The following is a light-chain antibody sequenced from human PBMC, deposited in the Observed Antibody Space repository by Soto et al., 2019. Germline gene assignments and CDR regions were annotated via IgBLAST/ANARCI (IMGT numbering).Light chain of an antibody. CDR2: GTS. CDR1: QTISSNN. J-gene: IGKJ1*01. CDR3: QQYGSWT. V-gene: IGKV3-20*01. Sequence: EIVLTQSPGTLSVSPGERATLSCRASQTISSNNLAWYQQKPGQAPSLLIYGTSSRATGIPDRFSGSGSGTDFTLNISRLEPEESAIYYCQQYGSWTFGQGTKVEIK.